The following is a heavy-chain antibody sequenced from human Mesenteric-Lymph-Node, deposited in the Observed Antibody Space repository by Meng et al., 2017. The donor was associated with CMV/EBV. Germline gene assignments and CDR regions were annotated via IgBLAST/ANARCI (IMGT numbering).Heavy chain of an antibody. V-gene: IGHV1-46*01. Sequence: ASVKVSCKASGYTLTSYYMHWVRQAPGQGLEWMGIINPLGGRTNYAQKFQGRVTLTKDTSTSTVYMELSSLRSEDTAIYYCARARTGDSWSGYYRDQFDYWGQGNLVTVSS. J-gene: IGHJ4*02. CDR1: GYTLTSYY. CDR2: INPLGGRT. D-gene: IGHD3-3*01. CDR3: ARARTGDSWSGYYRDQFDY.